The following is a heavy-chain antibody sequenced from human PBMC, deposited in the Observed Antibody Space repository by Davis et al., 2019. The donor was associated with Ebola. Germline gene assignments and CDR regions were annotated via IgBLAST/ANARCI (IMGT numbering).Heavy chain of an antibody. CDR2: IYYSGST. J-gene: IGHJ6*02. V-gene: IGHV4-59*08. Sequence: PSETLSLTCTVSGGSISSYYWSWIRQPPGKGLEWIGYIYYSGSTNYNPSLKSRVTISVDTSKNQFSLKLSSVTAADTAVYYCARHCIAAAGTACYYYGMDVWGQGTTVTVSS. CDR1: GGSISSYY. CDR3: ARHCIAAAGTACYYYGMDV. D-gene: IGHD6-13*01.